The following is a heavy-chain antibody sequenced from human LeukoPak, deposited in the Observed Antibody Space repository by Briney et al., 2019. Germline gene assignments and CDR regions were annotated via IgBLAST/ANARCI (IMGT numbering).Heavy chain of an antibody. Sequence: GGSLRLSCAASGFTFSSSGMCWVRQAPGKGLEWVSAISYNGGSTSYADSVKGRFTISRDNSKNTLNLQMNSLRAEDTALYYCAKRYGSGSYYFDSWGQGTLVTVSS. J-gene: IGHJ4*02. CDR3: AKRYGSGSYYFDS. V-gene: IGHV3-23*01. CDR1: GFTFSSSG. CDR2: ISYNGGST. D-gene: IGHD3-10*01.